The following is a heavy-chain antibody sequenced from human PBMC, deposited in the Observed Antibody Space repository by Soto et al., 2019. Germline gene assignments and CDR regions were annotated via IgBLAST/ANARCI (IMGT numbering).Heavy chain of an antibody. V-gene: IGHV4-34*01. CDR2: INHSGST. CDR3: ARGDSYCSGGSCIGHRAYGMDV. CDR1: GGSFSGYY. Sequence: SETLSLTCAVYGGSFSGYYWSWIRQPPGKGLEWIGEINHSGSTNYNPPLKSRVTISVDTSKNQFSLKLSSVTAADTAVYYCARGDSYCSGGSCIGHRAYGMDVWGQGTTVTVSS. D-gene: IGHD2-15*01. J-gene: IGHJ6*02.